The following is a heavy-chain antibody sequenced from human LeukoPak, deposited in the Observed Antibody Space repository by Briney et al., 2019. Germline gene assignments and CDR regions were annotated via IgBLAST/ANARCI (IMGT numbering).Heavy chain of an antibody. CDR3: ARIWFGSLLFDY. CDR1: GFTFSSNY. Sequence: GGSLRLSGAASGFTFSSNYMSWVRQVPGKGLEWVANIKPDGSEKYYVDSVKGRFTISRDIAKNSFILQLDSLRAEDSALFYWARIWFGSLLFDYWGQGTLVTVSS. D-gene: IGHD3-10*01. J-gene: IGHJ4*02. CDR2: IKPDGSEK. V-gene: IGHV3-7*04.